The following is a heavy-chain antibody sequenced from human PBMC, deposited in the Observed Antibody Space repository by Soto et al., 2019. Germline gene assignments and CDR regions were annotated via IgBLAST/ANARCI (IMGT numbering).Heavy chain of an antibody. CDR1: GFTFDDYA. Sequence: HPGGSLRLSXAASGFTFDDYAMHWVRQAPGKGLEWVSGISWNSGSIGYADSVKGRFTISRDNAKNSLYLQMNSLRAEDTALYYCAKGSSPFYYGMDVWGQGTTVTVS. V-gene: IGHV3-9*01. CDR2: ISWNSGSI. J-gene: IGHJ6*02. D-gene: IGHD2-2*01. CDR3: AKGSSPFYYGMDV.